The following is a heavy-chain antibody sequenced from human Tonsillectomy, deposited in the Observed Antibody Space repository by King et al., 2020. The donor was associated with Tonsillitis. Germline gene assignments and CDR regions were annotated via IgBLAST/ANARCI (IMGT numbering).Heavy chain of an antibody. CDR1: GFTFSTYT. J-gene: IGHJ4*02. Sequence: VQLVESGGGLVQPGGSLKLSCAASGFTFSTYTMTWVRQAPGKGLEWVSTLSGSGGDTYYAESVKGRFTISRDNSKNTLYLQMNSPRAEDTALYYCAKEYYNSGSYYFFDYWGQGTLVTVSS. D-gene: IGHD3-10*01. V-gene: IGHV3-23*04. CDR2: LSGSGGDT. CDR3: AKEYYNSGSYYFFDY.